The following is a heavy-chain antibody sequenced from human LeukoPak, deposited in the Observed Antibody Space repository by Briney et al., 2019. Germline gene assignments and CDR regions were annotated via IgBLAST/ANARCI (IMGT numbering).Heavy chain of an antibody. CDR1: GDSISSDGYY. CDR3: AREGGPYRPLDY. J-gene: IGHJ4*02. Sequence: SETLSLTCTVSGDSISSDGYYWNWIRQHPETGLEWLGYIYHSGTTYYNPSLKSRATISIDASKNQFSLKLTSVAAADTAVYYCAREGGPYRPLDYSGQGTLATVSS. CDR2: IYHSGTT. V-gene: IGHV4-31*03.